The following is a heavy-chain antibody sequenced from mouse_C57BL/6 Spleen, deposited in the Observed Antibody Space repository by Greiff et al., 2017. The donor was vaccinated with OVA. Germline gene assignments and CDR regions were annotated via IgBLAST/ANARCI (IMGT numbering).Heavy chain of an antibody. V-gene: IGHV5-16*01. J-gene: IGHJ2*01. D-gene: IGHD4-1*01. Sequence: EVKLVESAGGLVQPGSSLKLSCTASGFTFSDYYMAWVRQVPEKGLEWVANINYDGSSTYYLDSLKSRFIISRDNAKNILYLQMSSLKSEDTATYYCARDSGYYFDYWGQGTTLTVSS. CDR3: ARDSGYYFDY. CDR1: GFTFSDYY. CDR2: INYDGSST.